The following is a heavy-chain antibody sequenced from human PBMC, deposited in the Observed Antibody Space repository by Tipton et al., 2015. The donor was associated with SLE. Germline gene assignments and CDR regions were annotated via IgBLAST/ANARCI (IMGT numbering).Heavy chain of an antibody. V-gene: IGHV3-53*04. J-gene: IGHJ5*02. CDR2: IYSGGST. CDR3: ARAEPGYCTNGVCFGS. D-gene: IGHD2-8*01. CDR1: GFTVSSNY. Sequence: SLRLSCADSGFTVSSNYMSWVRQAPGKGLEWVSVIYSGGSTYYADSVKGRFTISRHNSKNTLYLQMNSLRAEDTAVYYCARAEPGYCTNGVCFGSWGQGTLVTVSS.